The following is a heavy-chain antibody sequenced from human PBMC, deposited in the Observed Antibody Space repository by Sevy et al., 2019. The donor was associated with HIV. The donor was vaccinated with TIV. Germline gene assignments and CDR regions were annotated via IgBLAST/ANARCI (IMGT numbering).Heavy chain of an antibody. J-gene: IGHJ6*02. V-gene: IGHV3-30*04. CDR1: GFTFSSYA. Sequence: GGSLRLSCAASGFTFSSYAMNWVRQAPGKGLEWVALISYDGNNKYYADSVKGRFTISRDNSKSTLYLQMNSLRGEDTAFYYCARGLAALPGYYYGLDVWGQGTTVTVSS. CDR3: ARGLAALPGYYYGLDV. CDR2: ISYDGNNK. D-gene: IGHD6-6*01.